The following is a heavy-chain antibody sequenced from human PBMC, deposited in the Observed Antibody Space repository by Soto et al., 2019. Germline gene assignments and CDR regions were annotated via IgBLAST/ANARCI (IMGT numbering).Heavy chain of an antibody. J-gene: IGHJ4*02. D-gene: IGHD3-22*01. CDR2: ISYDGSNK. Sequence: QVQLVESGGGVVQPGRSLRLSCAASGFTFSSYGMHWVRQAPGKGLEWVAVISYDGSNKYYADSVKGRFTISRDNSKNTXXLQMNSLRAEDTAVYYCAKGPTYYYDSSGYGAIDYWGQGTLVTVSS. CDR3: AKGPTYYYDSSGYGAIDY. V-gene: IGHV3-30*18. CDR1: GFTFSSYG.